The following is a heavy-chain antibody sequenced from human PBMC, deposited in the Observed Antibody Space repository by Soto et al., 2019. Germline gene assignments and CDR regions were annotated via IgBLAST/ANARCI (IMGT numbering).Heavy chain of an antibody. J-gene: IGHJ6*02. Sequence: GGSLRLSCTASGFTFSSHAMTWVRQAPGKGLEWVSGLSGSGGSIYYADSVKGRFTISRDNSKNTLYLQMNSLRAEDTAVYYCAGLYYDILTGWTHSVYGMDVWGQGTTVTVSS. V-gene: IGHV3-23*01. D-gene: IGHD3-9*01. CDR3: AGLYYDILTGWTHSVYGMDV. CDR1: GFTFSSHA. CDR2: LSGSGGSI.